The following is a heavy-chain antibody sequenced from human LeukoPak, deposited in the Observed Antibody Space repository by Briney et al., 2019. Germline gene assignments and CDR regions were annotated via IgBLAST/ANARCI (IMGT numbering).Heavy chain of an antibody. CDR3: ARGDPHADL. V-gene: IGHV3-48*03. J-gene: IGHJ5*02. Sequence: GGSLRLSCAASGFDLNTYEMNWVRQAPGKGLEWIADITISGHTKNYADSVKGRFNISRDHAGTSLYLQMNSLRVEDTGVYYCARGDPHADLWGQGTLVTVSS. CDR2: ITISGHTK. CDR1: GFDLNTYE.